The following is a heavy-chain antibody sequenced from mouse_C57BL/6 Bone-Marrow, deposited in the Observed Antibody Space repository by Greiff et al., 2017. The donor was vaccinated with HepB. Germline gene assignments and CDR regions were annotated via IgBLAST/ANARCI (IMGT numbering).Heavy chain of an antibody. CDR1: GYTFTSYW. CDR2: IDPSDSYT. CDR3: ARGVTTVDY. V-gene: IGHV1-50*01. J-gene: IGHJ2*01. D-gene: IGHD1-1*01. Sequence: QVQLKESGAEFVKPGASVKLSCKASGYTFTSYWMQWVKQRPGQGLEWIGEIDPSDSYTNYNQKFKGKSTLTVDKSSSTAYMQLSSLTSEDSAVYYCARGVTTVDYWGQGTTLTVSS.